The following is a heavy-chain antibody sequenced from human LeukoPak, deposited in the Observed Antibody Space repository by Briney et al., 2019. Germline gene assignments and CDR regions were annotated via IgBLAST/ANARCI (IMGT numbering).Heavy chain of an antibody. CDR3: ARGPYYSSGWSLFDY. J-gene: IGHJ4*02. Sequence: GSLRLSCVASGFTFSNAWMNWVRQPPGKGLEWIGEIYHSGSTNYNPSLKSRVTISVDKSKNQFSLKLSSVTAADTAVYYCARGPYYSSGWSLFDYWGQGTLVTVSS. CDR1: GFTFSNAW. D-gene: IGHD6-19*01. V-gene: IGHV4-4*02. CDR2: IYHSGST.